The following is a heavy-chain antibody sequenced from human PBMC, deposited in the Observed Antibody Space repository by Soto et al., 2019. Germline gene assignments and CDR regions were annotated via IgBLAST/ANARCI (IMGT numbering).Heavy chain of an antibody. CDR1: GYSFAGYW. J-gene: IGHJ4*02. D-gene: IGHD3-22*01. V-gene: IGHV5-10-1*01. CDR3: ARQIYDSDTGPNFQYYFDS. CDR2: IDPSDSQT. Sequence: GESRKISCKGSGYSFAGYWITWVRQKPGKGLEWMGRIDPSDSQTYYSPSFRGHVTISATKSITTVFLQWSSLRASDTAMYYCARQIYDSDTGPNFQYYFDSWGQGTLVTVSS.